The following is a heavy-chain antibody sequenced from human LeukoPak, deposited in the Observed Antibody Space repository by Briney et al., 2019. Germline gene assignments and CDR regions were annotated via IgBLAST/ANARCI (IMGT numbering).Heavy chain of an antibody. CDR1: GFTFSTYA. CDR2: ISYDGTNK. CDR3: WRGRNPNWAALRYPTFPL. J-gene: IGHJ4*02. V-gene: IGHV3-30*07. Sequence: PGGSLRLSCAASGFTFSTYAIHWVRQAPGKGLEWEAVISYDGTNKNYADSVKGRFTISRDNSKNTLYLQLNSLRAEDTAVYYCWRGRNPNWAALRYPTFPLRGQGTLVTVSS. D-gene: IGHD1-14*01.